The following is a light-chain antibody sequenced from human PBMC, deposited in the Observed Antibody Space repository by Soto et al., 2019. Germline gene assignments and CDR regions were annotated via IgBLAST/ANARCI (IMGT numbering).Light chain of an antibody. CDR2: GAS. J-gene: IGKJ4*01. V-gene: IGKV3-20*01. CDR3: QEYGSSPLS. Sequence: ETVLTQSPGTLSLSPGERATLSCRASQSVTTSYLAWYQQKPGQAPRLLIYGASSRATGIPDRFSGSGSGTDFTLTISRLEPVDFAVYYCQEYGSSPLSLGGGTKVEIK. CDR1: QSVTTSY.